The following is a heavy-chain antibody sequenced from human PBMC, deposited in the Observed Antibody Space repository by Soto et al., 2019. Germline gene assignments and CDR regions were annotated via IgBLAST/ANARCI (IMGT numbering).Heavy chain of an antibody. CDR2: INPNSGGT. J-gene: IGHJ2*01. Sequence: ASVKVSCKASGYTFTGYYMHWVRQAPGQGLEWMGWINPNSGGTNYAQKFQGGVTMTRDTSISTAYMELSRLRSDDTAVYYCARDDSAARPLWYFDLWGRGTLVTVSS. V-gene: IGHV1-2*02. D-gene: IGHD6-6*01. CDR3: ARDDSAARPLWYFDL. CDR1: GYTFTGYY.